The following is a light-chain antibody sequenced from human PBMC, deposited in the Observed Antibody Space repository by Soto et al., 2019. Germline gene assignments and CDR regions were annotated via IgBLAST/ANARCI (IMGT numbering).Light chain of an antibody. J-gene: IGKJ2*01. CDR3: QQIHSTSSYT. V-gene: IGKV1-39*01. CDR1: QNIRNY. CDR2: AAS. Sequence: DIQMTQSPSSLSASVGDRVTITCRASQNIRNYLNWYQQRPGKTPNLLVYAASNLRGGVPSRFSGGGSGTDFTLTISSLQREDFATYYCQQIHSTSSYTFGQGTKVDIK.